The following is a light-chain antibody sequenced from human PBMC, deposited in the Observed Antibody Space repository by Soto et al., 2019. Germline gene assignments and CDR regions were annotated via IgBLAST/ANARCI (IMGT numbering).Light chain of an antibody. CDR2: HTP. V-gene: IGKV3-20*01. Sequence: TVLTQCPGTLSLSPRERATLSCRASQSVGGSLAWYQQRPGQAPRLLVYHTPNRATGIPDRFSASGSGTDFTLTISRLEPEDFAVNYCQQYGSSPRTFGQGTKVDI. J-gene: IGKJ1*01. CDR1: QSVGGS. CDR3: QQYGSSPRT.